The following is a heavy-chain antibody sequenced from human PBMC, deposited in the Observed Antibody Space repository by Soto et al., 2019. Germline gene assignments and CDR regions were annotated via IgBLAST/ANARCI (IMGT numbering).Heavy chain of an antibody. Sequence: QVQLVQSGAEVKKPGASVKVSCKASGYTFTSYGISWVRQAPGQGLEWMGWISAYNGNTNYAQKLQGRVNMTTDTSTSTAYMELRSLRSDDTAVYYCARDVTPYGDYLNGMDVWGQGTTVTVSS. CDR1: GYTFTSYG. V-gene: IGHV1-18*01. CDR3: ARDVTPYGDYLNGMDV. D-gene: IGHD4-17*01. J-gene: IGHJ6*02. CDR2: ISAYNGNT.